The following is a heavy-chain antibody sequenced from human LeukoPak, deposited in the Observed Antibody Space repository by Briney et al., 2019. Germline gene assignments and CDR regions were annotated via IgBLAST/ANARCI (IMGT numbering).Heavy chain of an antibody. CDR3: AREEKYYDSSGYRSWCFDY. CDR2: ISSSSSYI. CDR1: GFTFRSYS. D-gene: IGHD3-22*01. J-gene: IGHJ4*02. V-gene: IGHV3-21*01. Sequence: GGSLRLSCAASGFTFRSYSMNWVRQAPGKGLEWVSSISSSSSYIYYADSVKGQFTISRDNAKNSLYLQMNSLRAEDTAVYYCAREEKYYDSSGYRSWCFDYWGQGTLVTVSS.